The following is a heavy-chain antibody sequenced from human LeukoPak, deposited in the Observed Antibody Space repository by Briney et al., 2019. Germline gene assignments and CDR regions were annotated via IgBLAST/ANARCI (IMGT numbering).Heavy chain of an antibody. CDR2: FSSDGSST. Sequence: GGSLRLSCSASGFTFSSSAMYWVRQAPGKGLEYVSAFSSDGSSTFYADSVKGRFTISRDNSKNMLYLQMSSLRADDTAVYYCARGYQLLSAPKKNNWFDPWGQGTLVTVSS. D-gene: IGHD2-2*01. CDR3: ARGYQLLSAPKKNNWFDP. V-gene: IGHV3-64D*06. CDR1: GFTFSSSA. J-gene: IGHJ5*02.